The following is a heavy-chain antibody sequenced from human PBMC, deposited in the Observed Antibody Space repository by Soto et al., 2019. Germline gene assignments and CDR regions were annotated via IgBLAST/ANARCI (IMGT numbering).Heavy chain of an antibody. J-gene: IGHJ5*02. Sequence: GGSLRLSCAASGFTFSSYGMHWVRQAPGKGLEWVAVISYDGSNKYYADSVKGRFTISRDNSKNTLYLQMNSLRAEDTAVYYCAKDSRLWYQRLYGSAYNWFDPWGQGTLVTVSS. D-gene: IGHD2-2*02. V-gene: IGHV3-30*18. CDR2: ISYDGSNK. CDR1: GFTFSSYG. CDR3: AKDSRLWYQRLYGSAYNWFDP.